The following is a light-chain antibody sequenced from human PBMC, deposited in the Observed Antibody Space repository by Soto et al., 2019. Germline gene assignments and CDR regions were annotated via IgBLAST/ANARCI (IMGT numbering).Light chain of an antibody. J-gene: IGLJ1*01. CDR2: EVS. Sequence: QSVLTQPASVSGSPGQSITISCTGTSSDVGGYNYVSWYQQHPGKAPKVMIYEVSNRPSGVSTRFSGSRSANTASLTISGLQAEDEADYYCSSYTISNTLPFVFGTGTKLTVL. V-gene: IGLV2-14*01. CDR3: SSYTISNTLPFV. CDR1: SSDVGGYNY.